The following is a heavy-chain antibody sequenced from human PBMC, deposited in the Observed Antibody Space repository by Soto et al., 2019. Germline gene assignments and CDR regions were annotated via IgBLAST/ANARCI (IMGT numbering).Heavy chain of an antibody. V-gene: IGHV1-69*02. D-gene: IGHD6-13*01. CDR2: IIPILGIA. CDR1: GGTFSSYT. J-gene: IGHJ4*02. CDR3: ARRAASGNSYFDY. Sequence: QVQLVQSGAEVKKPGSSVKVSCKASGGTFSSYTISWVRQAPGQGLEWMGRIIPILGIANYAQKFQGRVTITADKSASTADMELSSLGCEDTAVYYCARRAASGNSYFDYWGQGTLVTVSS.